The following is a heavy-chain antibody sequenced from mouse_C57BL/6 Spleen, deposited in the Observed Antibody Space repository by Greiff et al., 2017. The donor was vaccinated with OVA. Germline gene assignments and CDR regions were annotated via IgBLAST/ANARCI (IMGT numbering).Heavy chain of an antibody. CDR3: ARGQLRLRLYAMDY. CDR1: GYTFTDYY. J-gene: IGHJ4*01. CDR2: INPNNGGT. Sequence: EVQLQQSGPELVKPGASVKISCKASGYTFTDYYMNWVKQSHGKSLEWIGDINPNNGGTSYNQKFKGKATLTVDKSSSTAYMELRSLTSEDSAVYYCARGQLRLRLYAMDYWGQGTSVTVSS. D-gene: IGHD3-2*02. V-gene: IGHV1-26*01.